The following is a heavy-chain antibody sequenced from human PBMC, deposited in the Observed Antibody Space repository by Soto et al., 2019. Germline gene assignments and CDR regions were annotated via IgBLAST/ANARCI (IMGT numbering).Heavy chain of an antibody. V-gene: IGHV4-30-4*01. CDR2: IFYSGTT. Sequence: SETLFLTCTVSGGSVNSGDYYWSWIRQSPGKGLEWIGSIFYSGTTYYNPSLKGRITISIDTSKNQFSLRLTSVTAADTAVYYCARDWVHGRWFDPWGQGTLVTVSS. CDR3: ARDWVHGRWFDP. CDR1: GGSVNSGDYY. J-gene: IGHJ5*02. D-gene: IGHD1-1*01.